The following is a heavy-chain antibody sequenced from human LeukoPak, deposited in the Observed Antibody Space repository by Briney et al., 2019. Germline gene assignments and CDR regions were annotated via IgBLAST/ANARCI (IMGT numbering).Heavy chain of an antibody. CDR2: IYHSGST. Sequence: PSETLSLTCTVSGYSISSGYYWGWIRQPPGKGLEWIGSIYHSGSTYYNPSLKSRVTISVDTSKNQFSLKLSSVTAADTAVYYCARDGGITAADSDYWGQGTLVTVSS. CDR3: ARDGGITAADSDY. V-gene: IGHV4-38-2*02. D-gene: IGHD6-13*01. CDR1: GYSISSGYY. J-gene: IGHJ4*02.